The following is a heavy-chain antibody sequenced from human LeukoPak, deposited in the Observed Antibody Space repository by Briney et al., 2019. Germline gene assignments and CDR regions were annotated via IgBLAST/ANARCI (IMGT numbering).Heavy chain of an antibody. D-gene: IGHD3-10*01. J-gene: IGHJ6*02. Sequence: SVKVSCKASGGTFSSYAIRWVRQAPGQGLAWMGRIIPILGIANYAQKFQGRVTITADKSTSTAYMELSSLRSEDTAVYYCASPYYYGSGSYYPYYYYGMDVWGQGTTVTVSS. CDR3: ASPYYYGSGSYYPYYYYGMDV. CDR1: GGTFSSYA. CDR2: IIPILGIA. V-gene: IGHV1-69*04.